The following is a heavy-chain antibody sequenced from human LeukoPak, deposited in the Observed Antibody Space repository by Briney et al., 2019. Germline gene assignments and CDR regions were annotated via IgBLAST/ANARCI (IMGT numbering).Heavy chain of an antibody. Sequence: PGGPLRLSCAASGFTFTSYGMHWVRQAPGQGLEWVAVIWADGRNKFYADSVKGRFTVSRDNSKNTLYLQMNSLRAEDTAVYYCATALSHYFDYWGRGILVTVSS. CDR2: IWADGRNK. CDR3: ATALSHYFDY. J-gene: IGHJ4*02. CDR1: GFTFTSYG. D-gene: IGHD3-16*02. V-gene: IGHV3-33*01.